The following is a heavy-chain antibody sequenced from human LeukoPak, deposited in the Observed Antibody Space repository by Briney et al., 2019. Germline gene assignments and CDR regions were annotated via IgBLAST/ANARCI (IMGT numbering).Heavy chain of an antibody. J-gene: IGHJ3*02. Sequence: GASVKVSCKASGGTFSSYAISWVRQAPGQGLEWMGRIIPILGIANYAQKFQGRVTITADKSTSTAYMELSSLRSEDTAVYYCASGRVHATGGGAFDIWGQGTMVTVSS. CDR3: ASGRVHATGGGAFDI. CDR2: IIPILGIA. V-gene: IGHV1-69*04. CDR1: GGTFSSYA. D-gene: IGHD3-16*01.